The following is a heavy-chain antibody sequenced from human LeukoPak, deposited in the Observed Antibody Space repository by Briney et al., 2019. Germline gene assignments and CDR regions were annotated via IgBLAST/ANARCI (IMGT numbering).Heavy chain of an antibody. Sequence: GGSLRLSCAASGFTFSNYAMNWVRQAPGKGLEWVSTISEGGSSIYYADSVKGRFTISRDNSKNTLYLQMNSLRFEDTAVYYCAKDLGHFIWGQGTLVTVSS. CDR1: GFTFSNYA. CDR3: AKDLGHFI. J-gene: IGHJ4*02. V-gene: IGHV3-23*01. CDR2: ISEGGSSI. D-gene: IGHD2/OR15-2a*01.